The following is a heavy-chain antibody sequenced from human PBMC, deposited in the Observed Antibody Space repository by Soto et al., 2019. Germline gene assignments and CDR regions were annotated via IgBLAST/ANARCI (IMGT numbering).Heavy chain of an antibody. CDR3: AREPRDYDFWRRNWFDP. Sequence: QVQLQESGPGLVKPSETLSLTCTVSGGSVSSGSYYWSWIRQPPGKGLEWIGYIYYSGSTNYNPSLKSRVTISVDTSKNQFSLKLSSVTAADTAVYYCAREPRDYDFWRRNWFDPWGQGTLVTVSS. V-gene: IGHV4-61*01. J-gene: IGHJ5*02. D-gene: IGHD3-3*01. CDR2: IYYSGST. CDR1: GGSVSSGSYY.